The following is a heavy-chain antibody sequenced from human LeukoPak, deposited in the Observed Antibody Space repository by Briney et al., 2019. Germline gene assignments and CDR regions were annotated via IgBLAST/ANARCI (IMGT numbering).Heavy chain of an antibody. V-gene: IGHV4-59*12. J-gene: IGHJ4*02. CDR2: IYYSGNT. CDR1: GGSIRGYY. CDR3: ARENGDSSDYADY. Sequence: SETLSLACTVSGGSIRGYYWSWIRQPPGKGLEWIGYIYYSGNTNYNPSLKSRVTMSVDTPKNQFSLNLSSVTAADTAVYYCARENGDSSDYADYWGQGTLVTVSS. D-gene: IGHD6-25*01.